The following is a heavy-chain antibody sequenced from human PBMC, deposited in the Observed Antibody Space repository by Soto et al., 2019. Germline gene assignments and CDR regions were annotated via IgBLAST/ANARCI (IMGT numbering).Heavy chain of an antibody. CDR3: ARESEDLTSNFDY. CDR1: GFTFTRYS. J-gene: IGHJ4*02. V-gene: IGHV3-21*06. CDR2: ISSTTNYI. Sequence: AQLVESGGGVVQPGRSLRLSCAASGFTFTRYSMNWVRQAPGKGLEWVSSISSTTNYIYYGDSMKGRFTISRDNAKNSLYLEMNSLRAEDTAVYYCARESEDLTSNFDYWGQGTLVTVSS.